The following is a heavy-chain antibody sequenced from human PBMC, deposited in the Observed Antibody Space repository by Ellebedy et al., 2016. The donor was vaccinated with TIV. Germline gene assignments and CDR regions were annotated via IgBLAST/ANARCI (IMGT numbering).Heavy chain of an antibody. CDR2: ILYSGST. J-gene: IGHJ3*02. Sequence: MPSETLSLTCTVSGGSITGYYWSWIRQPPGMPLEWIAYILYSGSTSYNPSLNSRVTISVDTSKNQFSLRLTSVTAADTAIYYCARMTFDSFDIWGQGTMVTVSS. CDR3: ARMTFDSFDI. V-gene: IGHV4-59*01. CDR1: GGSITGYY. D-gene: IGHD2/OR15-2a*01.